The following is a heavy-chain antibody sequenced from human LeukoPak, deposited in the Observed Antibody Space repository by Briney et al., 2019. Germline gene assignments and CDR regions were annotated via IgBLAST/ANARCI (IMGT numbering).Heavy chain of an antibody. J-gene: IGHJ4*02. CDR3: ARHGNLGGLGPFYY. CDR2: IFHTGST. D-gene: IGHD3/OR15-3a*01. Sequence: SETLSLTCTVSGDSISSGNYWGWIRQPPGKGLEWIGSIFHTGSTYFNLSLKSRVTISVDTSKNQFSLRLSSVTAADTAVYYCARHGNLGGLGPFYYWGQGTLVTVSS. V-gene: IGHV4-38-2*02. CDR1: GDSISSGNY.